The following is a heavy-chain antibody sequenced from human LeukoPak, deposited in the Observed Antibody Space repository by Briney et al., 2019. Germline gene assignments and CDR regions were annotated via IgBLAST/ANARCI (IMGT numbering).Heavy chain of an antibody. CDR3: AKPASSSSLLGYYYMDV. J-gene: IGHJ6*03. Sequence: GGSLRLSCAASGFTVSSNYMSWVRQAPGKGLEWVSALYSGSSTYYADSVKGRFTISRDNSKNTLYLQMNSLRAEDTAVYYCAKPASSSSLLGYYYMDVWGKGTTVTVSS. V-gene: IGHV3-53*01. CDR1: GFTVSSNY. CDR2: LYSGSST. D-gene: IGHD6-6*01.